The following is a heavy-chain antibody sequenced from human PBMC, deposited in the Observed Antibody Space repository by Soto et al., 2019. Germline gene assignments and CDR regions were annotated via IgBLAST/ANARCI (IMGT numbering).Heavy chain of an antibody. D-gene: IGHD4-17*01. CDR3: ASPPVHYYYYGMDV. J-gene: IGHJ6*02. V-gene: IGHV3-48*03. CDR2: ISSSGSTI. Sequence: GGSLRLSCAASGFTFSSYEMNWVRQAPGKGLEWVSYISSSGSTIYYADSVKGRFTISRDNAKNSLYLQMNSLRAEDTAVYYCASPPVHYYYYGMDVWGQGTTVTVSS. CDR1: GFTFSSYE.